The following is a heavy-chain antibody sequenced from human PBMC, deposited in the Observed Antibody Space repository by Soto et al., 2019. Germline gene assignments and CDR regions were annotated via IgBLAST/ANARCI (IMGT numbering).Heavy chain of an antibody. Sequence: GGSLRLSCAASGFAFSSYAMHWGRRAPGKGLEWVAVISYDASNKYYADSVKGRFTISRDNSKKTMYLQMSSLRAEDTAVYYCARPFSSGWYGDFDYWGQGTLVTVSS. CDR3: ARPFSSGWYGDFDY. V-gene: IGHV3-30-3*01. J-gene: IGHJ4*02. CDR2: ISYDASNK. CDR1: GFAFSSYA. D-gene: IGHD6-19*01.